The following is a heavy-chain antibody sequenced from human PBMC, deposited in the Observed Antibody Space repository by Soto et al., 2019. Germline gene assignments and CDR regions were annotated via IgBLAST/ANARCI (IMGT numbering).Heavy chain of an antibody. CDR1: GYSFTSYW. CDR2: IYPGDSDT. Sequence: GESLKISCKGSGYSFTSYWIGWVRQMPEIGLEWMGIIYPGDSDTRYSPSFLGQVTISADKSVSTAYLQWNSLKASDTALYYCARLDGGSTSGFDYWGQGTLVTVSS. V-gene: IGHV5-51*01. D-gene: IGHD2-2*01. J-gene: IGHJ4*02. CDR3: ARLDGGSTSGFDY.